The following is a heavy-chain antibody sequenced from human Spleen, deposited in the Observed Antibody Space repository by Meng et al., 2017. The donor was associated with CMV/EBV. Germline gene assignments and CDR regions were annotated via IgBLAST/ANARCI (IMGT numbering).Heavy chain of an antibody. Sequence: QGKRVQSGAEVKKPGNSMKGSCKASGYSFTGYYIHWVRQAPGQGLEWMGWINPNSDATRYPQKFQGRVTMTRDTSITTAYMELSRLTSDDTAVYYCARDNAGNSFEYWGQGTLVTVSS. V-gene: IGHV1-2*02. CDR3: ARDNAGNSFEY. CDR1: GYSFTGYY. D-gene: IGHD6-13*01. J-gene: IGHJ4*02. CDR2: INPNSDAT.